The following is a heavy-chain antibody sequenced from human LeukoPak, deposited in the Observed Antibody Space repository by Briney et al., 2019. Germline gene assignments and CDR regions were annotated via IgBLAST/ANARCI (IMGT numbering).Heavy chain of an antibody. V-gene: IGHV3-53*01. CDR3: ASALWGSSH. J-gene: IGHJ4*02. D-gene: IGHD3-16*01. CDR2: IYSGGST. CDR1: GFTVSSNY. Sequence: PGGSLRLSCAASGFTVSSNYMSWVRQAPGKGLEWVSLIYSGGSTYYADSVKGRFTISRDNSKNTLYLQVNSLRAEDTAVYFCASALWGSSHWGQGTLVTVSS.